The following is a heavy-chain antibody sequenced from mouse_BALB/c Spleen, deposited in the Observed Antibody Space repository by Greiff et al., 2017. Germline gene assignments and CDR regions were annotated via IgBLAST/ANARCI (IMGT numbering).Heavy chain of an antibody. J-gene: IGHJ1*01. CDR1: GYTFTSYY. D-gene: IGHD1-2*01. V-gene: IGHV1S81*02. Sequence: VQLQQSGAELVKPGASVKLSCKASGYTFTSYYMYWVKQRPGQGLEWIGEINPSNGGTNFNEKFKSKATLTVDKSSSTAYMQLSSLTSEDSAVYYCTRCGYYWYFDVWGAGTTVTVSS. CDR2: INPSNGGT. CDR3: TRCGYYWYFDV.